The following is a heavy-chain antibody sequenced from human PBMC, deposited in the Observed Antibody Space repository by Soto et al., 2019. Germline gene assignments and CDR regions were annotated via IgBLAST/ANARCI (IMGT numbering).Heavy chain of an antibody. CDR2: ISYDGSNI. V-gene: IGHV3-30*18. CDR3: AKDAPPRDGDCSVAHY. Sequence: QVQLVESGGGVVQPGRSLRLSCAAYGFTFSSYGMHWVRQAPGKGLEWVAAISYDGSNIYYADSVKGRLTISRDNSKPTLCLKVNSPRAEDTTVYYCAKDAPPRDGDCSVAHYWGQGALVTVSS. J-gene: IGHJ4*02. CDR1: GFTFSSYG. D-gene: IGHD2-21*02.